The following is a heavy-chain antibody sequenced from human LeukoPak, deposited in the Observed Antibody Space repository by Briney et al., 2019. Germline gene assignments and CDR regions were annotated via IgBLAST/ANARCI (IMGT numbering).Heavy chain of an antibody. CDR3: AKYDSSWYYFDY. V-gene: IGHV3-23*01. CDR1: GFTFSSYA. Sequence: GGSLRLSCAASGFTFSSYAMSWVRQAPGKGLEWVPAISGSGGSTYYAASVKGRFTISRDNSKNTLYLQMNSLRAEDTAVYYCAKYDSSWYYFDYWGQGTLVTVSS. CDR2: ISGSGGST. D-gene: IGHD6-13*01. J-gene: IGHJ4*02.